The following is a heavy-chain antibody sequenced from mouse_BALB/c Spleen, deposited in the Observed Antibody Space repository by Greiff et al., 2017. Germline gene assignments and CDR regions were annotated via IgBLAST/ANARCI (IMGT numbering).Heavy chain of an antibody. D-gene: IGHD3-2*01. CDR2: IRNKANGYTT. J-gene: IGHJ3*01. CDR1: GFTFTDYY. Sequence: EVQVVESGGGLVQPGGSLRLSCATSGFTFTDYYMSWVRQPPGKALEWLGFIRNKANGYTTEYSASVKGRFTISRDNSQSILYLQMNTLRAEDSATYYCARVDSSGYVGFAYWGQGTLVTVSA. V-gene: IGHV7-3*02. CDR3: ARVDSSGYVGFAY.